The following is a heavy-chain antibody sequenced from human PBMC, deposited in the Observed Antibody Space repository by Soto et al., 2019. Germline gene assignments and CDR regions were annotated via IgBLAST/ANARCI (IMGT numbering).Heavy chain of an antibody. Sequence: ASVKVSCKASGYTFTSYAMHWVRQAPGQRLEWMGWINAGNGNTKYSQKFQGRVTITRDTSASTAYMELSSLRSEDTAVYYCARDPYHNTSEADHYYYGIDVCGQGTTVTVSS. CDR3: ARDPYHNTSEADHYYYGIDV. D-gene: IGHD1-1*01. CDR2: INAGNGNT. J-gene: IGHJ6*02. CDR1: GYTFTSYA. V-gene: IGHV1-3*01.